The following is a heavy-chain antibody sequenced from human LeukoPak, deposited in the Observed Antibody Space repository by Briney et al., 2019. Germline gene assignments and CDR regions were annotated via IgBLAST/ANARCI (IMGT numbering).Heavy chain of an antibody. CDR2: VSSTSRYL. D-gene: IGHD6-19*01. V-gene: IGHV3-21*04. CDR1: GFTFSTYT. J-gene: IGHJ4*02. CDR3: ARVGRSSGWYWGDY. Sequence: GGSLRLSCAASGFTFSTYTMNWVRQAPGKGLEWVSSVSSTSRYLYYADSLKGRFTISRDNAKNSLVLQMNSLRSDDTAVYYCARVGRSSGWYWGDYWGQGTLVTVSS.